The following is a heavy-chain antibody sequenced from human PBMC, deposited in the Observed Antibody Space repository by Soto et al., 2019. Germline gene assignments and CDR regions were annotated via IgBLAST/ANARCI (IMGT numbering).Heavy chain of an antibody. CDR2: ISGSGGST. CDR3: AKNYDFRSGPHDAFDI. Sequence: GGFLRLSCAASGFTFSSYAMSWVRQAPGKGLEWVSAISGSGGSTYYADSVKGRFTISRDNSKNTLYLQMNSLRAEDTAVYYCAKNYDFRSGPHDAFDIWGQGTMVTVSS. V-gene: IGHV3-23*01. J-gene: IGHJ3*02. D-gene: IGHD3-3*01. CDR1: GFTFSSYA.